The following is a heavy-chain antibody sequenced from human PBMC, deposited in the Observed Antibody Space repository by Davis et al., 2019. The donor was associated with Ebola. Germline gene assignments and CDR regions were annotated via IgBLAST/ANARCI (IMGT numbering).Heavy chain of an antibody. CDR1: GGSISSYS. CDR3: VRKLESGSYKNFDY. D-gene: IGHD1-26*01. J-gene: IGHJ4*02. CDR2: IYTSGST. V-gene: IGHV4-4*07. Sequence: SETLSLTCTVSGGSISSYSWSWIRRPAGKGLEWIGRIYTSGSTNYSPSLKSRVTMSVDTSKSQFSLKLSSVTAADTAVYYCVRKLESGSYKNFDYWGQGARVTVSS.